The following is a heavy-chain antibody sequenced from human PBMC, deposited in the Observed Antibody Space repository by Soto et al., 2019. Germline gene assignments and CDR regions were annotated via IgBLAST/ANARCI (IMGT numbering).Heavy chain of an antibody. CDR2: ISSSSSYI. Sequence: GVLRLSCAASGFTFSSYSMNWVRQAPGKGLEWVSSISSSSSYIYYADSVKGRFTISRDNAKNSLYLQMNRLRAEDTAVYYCARDRVWVSYGMDVWGQGTTVTVSS. V-gene: IGHV3-21*01. J-gene: IGHJ6*02. CDR3: ARDRVWVSYGMDV. D-gene: IGHD3-16*01. CDR1: GFTFSSYS.